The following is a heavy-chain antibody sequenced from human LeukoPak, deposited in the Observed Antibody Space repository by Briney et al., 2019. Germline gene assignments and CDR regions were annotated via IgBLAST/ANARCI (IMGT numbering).Heavy chain of an antibody. D-gene: IGHD3-22*01. CDR2: ISWNSGSI. J-gene: IGHJ3*02. CDR3: AKDIVQYYYDSSGLNAFDI. Sequence: GGSLRLSCVASGFTFDDYAMHWVRQAPGKGLEWVSGISWNSGSIGYADSVKGRFTISRDNAKNSLYLQMNSLRAEDTALYYCAKDIVQYYYDSSGLNAFDIWGQGTMVTVSX. V-gene: IGHV3-9*01. CDR1: GFTFDDYA.